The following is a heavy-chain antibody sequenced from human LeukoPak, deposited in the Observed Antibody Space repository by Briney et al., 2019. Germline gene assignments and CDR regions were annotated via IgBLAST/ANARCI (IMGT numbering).Heavy chain of an antibody. D-gene: IGHD4-17*01. Sequence: ASVKVSCKASGYTFTSYGISWVRQAPGHGLEWMGWISAYNGNTNYAQKLQGRVTMTTDTSTSTAYMELRSLRSDDTTVYYCARDFFHDYGDYSPFDYWGQGTLVTVSS. V-gene: IGHV1-18*01. J-gene: IGHJ4*02. CDR2: ISAYNGNT. CDR1: GYTFTSYG. CDR3: ARDFFHDYGDYSPFDY.